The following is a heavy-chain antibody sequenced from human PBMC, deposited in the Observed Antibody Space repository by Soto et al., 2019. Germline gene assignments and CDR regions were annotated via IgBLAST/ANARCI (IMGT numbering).Heavy chain of an antibody. CDR3: ARDIFGGSYDFWH. CDR2: LSSDDNT. V-gene: IGHV3-66*01. CDR1: GFSVGRLF. D-gene: IGHD3-3*01. Sequence: PGGSLRLSCTASGFSVGRLFMAWVRQAPGKGLEWVSVLSSDDNTYYADSVKGRFTISRDISKNTLFLEMNSLRAEDTAVYHCARDIFGGSYDFWHGGQGTLVTV. J-gene: IGHJ4*02.